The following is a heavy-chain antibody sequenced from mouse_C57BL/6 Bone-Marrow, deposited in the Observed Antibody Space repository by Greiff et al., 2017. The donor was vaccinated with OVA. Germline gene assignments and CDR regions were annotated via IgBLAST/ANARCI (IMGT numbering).Heavy chain of an antibody. J-gene: IGHJ2*01. Sequence: QVQLQQSGAELVMPGASVKLSCKASGYTFTSYWMHWVKQRPGQGLEWIGEIDPSDSYTNYNQKFKGKSTLTVDKSSSTAYMQLSSLTSEDSAVYYCARESYGSSYNYFDYWGQGTTLTVSS. D-gene: IGHD1-1*01. V-gene: IGHV1-69*01. CDR3: ARESYGSSYNYFDY. CDR1: GYTFTSYW. CDR2: IDPSDSYT.